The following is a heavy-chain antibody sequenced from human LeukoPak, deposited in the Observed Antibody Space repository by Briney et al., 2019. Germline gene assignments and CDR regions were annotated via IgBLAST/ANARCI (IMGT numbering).Heavy chain of an antibody. CDR2: INHSGST. D-gene: IGHD6-13*01. J-gene: IGHJ6*02. CDR3: ARFPPVYSSSALGYGMDV. CDR1: GGSFSGYF. V-gene: IGHV4-34*01. Sequence: SETLSLTCAVYGGSFSGYFWSWIRQPPGKGLEWIGEINHSGSTNYNPSLKSRVTISVDTSKNQFSLKLSSVTAADAAVYYCARFPPVYSSSALGYGMDVWGQGTTVTVSS.